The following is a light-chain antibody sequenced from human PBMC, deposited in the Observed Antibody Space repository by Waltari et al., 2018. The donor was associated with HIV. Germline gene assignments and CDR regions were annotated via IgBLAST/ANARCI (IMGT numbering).Light chain of an antibody. Sequence: HSLLTQPPSVSGAPGQRVTISCTWSRSNIAAGSDVHWYQKHPGTAPKLLIFQNINRPSGVPYRFSGSKSVTSASLVITGLQAEDEADYYCQSYDRRLMWVFGGGTSLTV. CDR3: QSYDRRLMWV. CDR2: QNI. V-gene: IGLV1-40*01. J-gene: IGLJ2*01. CDR1: RSNIAAGSD.